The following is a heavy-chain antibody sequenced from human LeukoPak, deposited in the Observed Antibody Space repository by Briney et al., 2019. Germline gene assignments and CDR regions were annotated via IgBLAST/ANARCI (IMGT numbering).Heavy chain of an antibody. CDR2: IYTSGST. D-gene: IGHD3-10*01. CDR1: GGSISSYY. V-gene: IGHV4-4*07. Sequence: SETLSLTCTVSGGSISSYYWSWIRQPAGKGLEWIGRIYTSGSTNYNPSLKSRVTMSVDTSKNQFSLKLSSVTAADTAVYYCAREGEGSGTKSQVNFDYWGQGTLVTVSS. CDR3: AREGEGSGTKSQVNFDY. J-gene: IGHJ4*02.